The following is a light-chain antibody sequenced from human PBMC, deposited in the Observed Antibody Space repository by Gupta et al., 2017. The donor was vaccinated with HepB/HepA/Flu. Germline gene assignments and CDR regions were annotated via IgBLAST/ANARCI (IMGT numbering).Light chain of an antibody. Sequence: DIQMTQSPSSLSAPIGDRLTCTCRASQNINSSLNWYQQMPGEVPKLLIYAASSLQSGVPSRFSGSRSGTTFTLTISRLQPEDFATYYCQQTYSSPVTFGGGTKVEIK. CDR3: QQTYSSPVT. J-gene: IGKJ4*01. CDR2: AAS. CDR1: QNINSS. V-gene: IGKV1-39*01.